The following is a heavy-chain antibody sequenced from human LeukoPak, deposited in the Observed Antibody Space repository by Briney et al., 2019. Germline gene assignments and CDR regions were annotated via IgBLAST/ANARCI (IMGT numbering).Heavy chain of an antibody. D-gene: IGHD6-19*01. V-gene: IGHV3-48*03. CDR1: GFPFSFYE. Sequence: GGSLRLSCAASGFPFSFYEMNWVRQAPGKGLEWVSNIASSGATKYYSDSVRGRFSISRDNAKSSLYLQMNSLRVEDTAVYYCALLAVASDFDYWGQGALVTVSS. CDR2: IASSGATK. CDR3: ALLAVASDFDY. J-gene: IGHJ4*02.